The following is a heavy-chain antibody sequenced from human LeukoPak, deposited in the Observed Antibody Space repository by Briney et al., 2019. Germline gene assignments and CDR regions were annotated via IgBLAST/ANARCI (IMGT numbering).Heavy chain of an antibody. CDR1: GVSISSGAYS. CDR2: IYHSGST. Sequence: PSETLSLTCAVSGVSISSGAYSWSWIRQPPGKGLEWIGYIYHSGSTYYNPSLKSRVTISVDRSKNQFSLKLSSVTAADTAVYYCARDSGYSYGEVSSWGQGTLVTVSS. J-gene: IGHJ4*02. D-gene: IGHD5-18*01. CDR3: ARDSGYSYGEVSS. V-gene: IGHV4-30-2*01.